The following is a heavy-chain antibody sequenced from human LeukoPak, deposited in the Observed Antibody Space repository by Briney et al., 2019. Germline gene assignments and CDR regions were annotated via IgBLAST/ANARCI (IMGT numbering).Heavy chain of an antibody. CDR3: ARDLLLGY. CDR2: IYTGGST. V-gene: IGHV3-53*01. Sequence: GGSLRLSCAASGFTVSSSYMSWVRQAPGKGLEWVSVIYTGGSTYYADSVKGRFTISRDNSKNTLYLQMNGLRAEDTAVYYCARDLLLGYWGQGALVTVSS. J-gene: IGHJ4*02. D-gene: IGHD2-8*02. CDR1: GFTVSSSY.